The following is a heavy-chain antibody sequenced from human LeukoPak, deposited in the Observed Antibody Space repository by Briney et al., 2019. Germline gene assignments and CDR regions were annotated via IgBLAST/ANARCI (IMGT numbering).Heavy chain of an antibody. D-gene: IGHD2-2*01. CDR3: ASSSCSSTSCPLDY. CDR2: ISYDGSNK. CDR1: GFAFSSYG. Sequence: GRSLRLSCAASGFAFSSYGMHWVRQAPGKGLEWVAVISYDGSNKYYADSVKGRFTISRDNSKNTLYLQMNSLRAEDTAVYYCASSSCSSTSCPLDYWGQGTLVTVSS. V-gene: IGHV3-30*03. J-gene: IGHJ4*02.